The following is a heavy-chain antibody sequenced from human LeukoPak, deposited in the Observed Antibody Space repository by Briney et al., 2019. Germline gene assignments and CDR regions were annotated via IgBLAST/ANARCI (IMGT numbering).Heavy chain of an antibody. CDR1: GFTFSSYE. CDR3: ARDLRNVRGVIDY. CDR2: ISSSGSTI. V-gene: IGHV3-48*03. J-gene: IGHJ4*02. D-gene: IGHD3-10*01. Sequence: GGSLRLSCAASGFTFSSYEMNWVRQAPGKGLEWVSYISSSGSTIYYADSVKGRFTISRDNAKNSLYLQMNNLRAEDTAVYYCARDLRNVRGVIDYWGQGTLVTVSS.